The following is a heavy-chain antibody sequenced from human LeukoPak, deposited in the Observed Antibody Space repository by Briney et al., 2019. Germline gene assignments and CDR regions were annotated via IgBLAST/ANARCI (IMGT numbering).Heavy chain of an antibody. J-gene: IGHJ4*02. CDR2: IIPIFGTA. D-gene: IGHD2-2*01. CDR3: AREGGYCRSTSCYDPNFDY. CDR1: GGTFSSYA. V-gene: IGHV1-69*13. Sequence: SVKVSCKASGGTFSSYAISWVRQAPGQGLEWMGGIIPIFGTANYAQKFQGRVTITADESTSTAYMELSSLRSDDTAVYFCAREGGYCRSTSCYDPNFDYWGQGTLVTVSS.